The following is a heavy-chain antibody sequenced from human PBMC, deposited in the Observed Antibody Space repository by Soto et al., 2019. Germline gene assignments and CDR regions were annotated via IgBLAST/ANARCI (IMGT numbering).Heavy chain of an antibody. CDR1: GFTFSSYG. V-gene: IGHV3-30*03. J-gene: IGHJ4*02. D-gene: IGHD1-1*01. Sequence: QPGRSVSRSCAASGFTFSSYGMHGVRQAPGKGLEWVAVISYDGSNKYYADSVKGRFTISRDNSKNTLYLQMNSLRAEDTAVYYCATPAQTNGWNGFGADKYYFDFWGQGTLVNLSS. CDR3: ATPAQTNGWNGFGADKYYFDF. CDR2: ISYDGSNK.